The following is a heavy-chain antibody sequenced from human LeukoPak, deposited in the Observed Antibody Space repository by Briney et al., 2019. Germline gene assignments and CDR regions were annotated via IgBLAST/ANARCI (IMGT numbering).Heavy chain of an antibody. CDR3: ARDVFRRGYCSSTSCYTGNWFDP. V-gene: IGHV1-2*02. CDR1: GYTFTGYY. CDR2: INPNSGGT. J-gene: IGHJ5*02. D-gene: IGHD2-2*02. Sequence: ASVKVSCKASGYTFTGYYMHWVRQAPGQGLEWMGWINPNSGGTNYAQKLQGRVTMTRDTSISTAYMELSRLRSDDTAVYYCARDVFRRGYCSSTSCYTGNWFDPWSQGTLVTVSS.